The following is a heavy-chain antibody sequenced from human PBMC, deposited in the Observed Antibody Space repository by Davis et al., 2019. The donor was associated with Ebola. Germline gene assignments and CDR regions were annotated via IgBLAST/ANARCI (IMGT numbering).Heavy chain of an antibody. Sequence: GGSLRLSCAASRFTFSSYEMNWVRQAPGKGLEWVSYISSSGSTIYYADSVKGRFTISRDNSKNTLYLQMNSLRAEDTAVYYCANLDYGDNSGFDYWGQGTLVTVSS. CDR3: ANLDYGDNSGFDY. CDR2: ISSSGSTI. V-gene: IGHV3-48*03. CDR1: RFTFSSYE. D-gene: IGHD4-23*01. J-gene: IGHJ4*02.